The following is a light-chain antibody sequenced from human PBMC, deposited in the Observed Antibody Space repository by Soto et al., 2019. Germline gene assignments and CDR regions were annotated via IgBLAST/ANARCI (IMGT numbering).Light chain of an antibody. J-gene: IGKJ5*01. CDR1: QSVGSG. CDR3: QQYYNWPRT. V-gene: IGKV3-15*01. CDR2: GAS. Sequence: EMVMTQPPATLSVSPGERATLSCRASQSVGSGLSWYQQKPGQAPRLLIYGASTRATGIPARFSGSGSGTEFTLTINSLQAEDCAVYYCQQYYNWPRTFGQGTRLEIK.